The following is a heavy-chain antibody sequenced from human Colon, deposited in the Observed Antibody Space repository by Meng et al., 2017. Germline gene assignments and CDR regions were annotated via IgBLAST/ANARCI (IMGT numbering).Heavy chain of an antibody. CDR1: CAFSSSTYW. CDR2: VNNGGRT. V-gene: IGHV4-4*02. D-gene: IGHD2-15*01. J-gene: IGHJ4*02. CDR3: GRNGAYSIDS. Sequence: QVQLQEAGLGQVTTSWTLSLSCAVACAFSSSTYWWSWDRQPPGKGLEGIVKVNNGGRTNYNPSLRRRVTISVDESNNQYSLSLTSVTAEDAAIYYCGRNGAYSIDSWGRGTLVTVSS.